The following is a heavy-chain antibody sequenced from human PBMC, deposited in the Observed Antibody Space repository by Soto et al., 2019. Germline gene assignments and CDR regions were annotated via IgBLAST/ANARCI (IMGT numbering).Heavy chain of an antibody. Sequence: EVQLLESGGGLVQPGGSLRLSCAASGFTFTNYAMNWVRHSPGKGLEWVASVIGTGIDTYHAASVKGRFTISRDNSRNTMYLEMNRLRAEDTAMYHCAKATRGQCIGAHCYACEFWGQGILVTVS. J-gene: IGHJ4*02. CDR1: GFTFTNYA. CDR2: VIGTGIDT. V-gene: IGHV3-23*01. D-gene: IGHD2-15*01. CDR3: AKATRGQCIGAHCYACEF.